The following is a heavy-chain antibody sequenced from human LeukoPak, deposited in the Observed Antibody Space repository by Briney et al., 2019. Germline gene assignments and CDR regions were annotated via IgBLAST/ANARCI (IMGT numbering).Heavy chain of an antibody. J-gene: IGHJ3*02. CDR1: GYSFTSYW. Sequence: GESLKISCKGSGYSFTSYWIGWVRQMPGKGLGWMGIIYPGDSDTRYSPSLQGQVTISADKSISTAYLQWSSLKASDTAFYYCARAYCSSTSCPAGGAFDIWGQGTMVTVSS. V-gene: IGHV5-51*01. CDR2: IYPGDSDT. CDR3: ARAYCSSTSCPAGGAFDI. D-gene: IGHD2-2*01.